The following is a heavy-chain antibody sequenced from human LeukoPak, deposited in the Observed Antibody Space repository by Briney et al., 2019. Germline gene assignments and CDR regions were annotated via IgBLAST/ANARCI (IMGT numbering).Heavy chain of an antibody. CDR3: ATRSGYSGYDNGNWYFDL. J-gene: IGHJ2*01. D-gene: IGHD5-12*01. CDR1: GYTLTELS. CDR2: YDPEDGET. V-gene: IGHV1-24*01. Sequence: ASVKVSCKVSGYTLTELSMHWVRQAPGKGLEWMGGYDPEDGETIYAQKFQGRVTMTEDTSTDTAYMELSSLRSEDTAVYYCATRSGYSGYDNGNWYFDLWGRGTLVTVSS.